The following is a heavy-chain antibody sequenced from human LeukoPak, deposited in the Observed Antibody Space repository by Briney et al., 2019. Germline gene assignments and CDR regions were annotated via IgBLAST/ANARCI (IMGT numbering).Heavy chain of an antibody. D-gene: IGHD3-10*01. CDR3: AKGSGGLGSYYNAIDY. Sequence: GALRLSCAASGFTFSSYGMSWVRQAPGKGLEWVSAISGSGGSTYYADSVKGRFTISRDNSKNTLYLQMNSLRAEDTAVYYCAKGSGGLGSYYNAIDYWGQGTLVTVSS. V-gene: IGHV3-23*01. J-gene: IGHJ4*02. CDR1: GFTFSSYG. CDR2: ISGSGGST.